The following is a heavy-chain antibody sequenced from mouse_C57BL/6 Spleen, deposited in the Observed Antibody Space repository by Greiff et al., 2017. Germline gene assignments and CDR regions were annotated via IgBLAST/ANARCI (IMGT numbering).Heavy chain of an antibody. CDR1: GYTFTDYN. D-gene: IGHD1-1*01. Sequence: EVQLQQSGPELVKPGASVKMSCKASGYTFTDYNMHWVKQSHGKSLEWIGYINPNNGGTSYNQKFKGKATLTVNKSSSTAYMELRSLTSEDSAVXYCARGLGYYGSFSYWGQGTTLTVSS. CDR2: INPNNGGT. CDR3: ARGLGYYGSFSY. V-gene: IGHV1-22*01. J-gene: IGHJ2*01.